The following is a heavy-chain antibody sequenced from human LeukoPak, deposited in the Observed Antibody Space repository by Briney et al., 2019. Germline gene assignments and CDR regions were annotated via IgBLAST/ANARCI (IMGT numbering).Heavy chain of an antibody. V-gene: IGHV4-39*07. D-gene: IGHD3-16*01. CDR3: ARVGGHFDY. CDR1: GGSIGSSY. Sequence: TSETLSLTCTVSGGSIGSSYWGWIRQPPGKGLEWIGSIYHSGSTYYNPSLKSRVTISVDRSKNQFSLKLSSVTAADTAVYYCARVGGHFDYWGQGTLVTVSS. J-gene: IGHJ4*02. CDR2: IYHSGST.